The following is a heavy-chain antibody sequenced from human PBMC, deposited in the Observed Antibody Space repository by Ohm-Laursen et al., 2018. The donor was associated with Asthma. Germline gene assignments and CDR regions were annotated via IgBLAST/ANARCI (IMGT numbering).Heavy chain of an antibody. Sequence: SLRLSCAASGFPFNTSWKTWVRQVPGKGLEWVANIKPDGTENAYLDSVRGRFTISKDNAKNSLFLQMNSLRGEDTALYYCARDSGWNALDHWGQGTLVSVSS. CDR2: IKPDGTEN. D-gene: IGHD1-1*01. CDR3: ARDSGWNALDH. CDR1: GFPFNTSW. V-gene: IGHV3-7*05. J-gene: IGHJ4*02.